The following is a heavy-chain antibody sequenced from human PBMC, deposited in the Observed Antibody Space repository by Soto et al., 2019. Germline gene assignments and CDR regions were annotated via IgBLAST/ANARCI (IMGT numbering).Heavy chain of an antibody. CDR2: IIPIFGTA. Sequence: QVQLVQSGAEVKKPGSSVKVSCKASGGTFSSYAISWVRQAPGQGLEWMGGIIPIFGTANYAQKFQGRVTITADESTSTAYMELSSLRPEDTAVYYCASGVKTGTTGISGIEVWGQGTTVTVSS. J-gene: IGHJ6*02. V-gene: IGHV1-69*01. CDR1: GGTFSSYA. D-gene: IGHD1-7*01. CDR3: ASGVKTGTTGISGIEV.